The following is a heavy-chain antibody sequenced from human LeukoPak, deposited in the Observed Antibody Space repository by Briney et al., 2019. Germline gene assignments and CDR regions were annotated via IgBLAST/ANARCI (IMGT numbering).Heavy chain of an antibody. Sequence: ASVKVSGKASGYTCTTYGISWVRQAPGQGLEWMGWISAYDGNTNYAQKFQGTVTMTTDTSTSTAYMELRSLRSDDTAVYYCASESSGRMDDAFDIWGQGTMVTVSS. V-gene: IGHV1-18*01. D-gene: IGHD6-19*01. CDR3: ASESSGRMDDAFDI. J-gene: IGHJ3*02. CDR1: GYTCTTYG. CDR2: ISAYDGNT.